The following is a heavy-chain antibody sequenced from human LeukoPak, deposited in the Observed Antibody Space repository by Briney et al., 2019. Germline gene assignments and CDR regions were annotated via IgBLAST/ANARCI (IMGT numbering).Heavy chain of an antibody. CDR3: ARVSEDYSSGWYEEYFQY. J-gene: IGHJ1*01. CDR2: IWYDGSKK. D-gene: IGHD6-19*01. CDR1: GFTFSRYG. V-gene: IGHV3-33*01. Sequence: PGGSLRLSCAASGFTFSRYGMHWVRQAPGKGLECVAVIWYDGSKKNYADSVKGRFTISRDNSKNTLNLQMTSLRAEDTAVYYCARVSEDYSSGWYEEYFQYWGQGTLVIVSS.